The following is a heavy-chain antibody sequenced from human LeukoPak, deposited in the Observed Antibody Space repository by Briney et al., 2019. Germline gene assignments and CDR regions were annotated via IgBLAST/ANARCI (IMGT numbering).Heavy chain of an antibody. CDR1: GFTFSSYG. V-gene: IGHV3-30*02. J-gene: IGHJ4*02. CDR3: AKDHVGTWSALDY. D-gene: IGHD6-13*01. Sequence: GGSLRLSCAASGFTFSSYGMHWVRQAPGKGLEWVACIRYDGSDKYYADSVKGRFILSRDNSRNTLSLEMNSLRAEDTAVYYCAKDHVGTWSALDYWGQGTLVTVSS. CDR2: IRYDGSDK.